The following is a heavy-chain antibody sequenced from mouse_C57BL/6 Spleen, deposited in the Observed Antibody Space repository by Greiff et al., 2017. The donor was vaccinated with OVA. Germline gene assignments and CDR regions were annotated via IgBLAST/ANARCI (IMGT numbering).Heavy chain of an antibody. CDR2: IHPNSGST. Sequence: QVQLQQPGAELVKPGASVKLSCKASGYTFTSYWMHWVKQRPGQGLEWIGMIHPNSGSTNYNEKFKSKATLTVDKSTSTAYMQLSSLTSEDSAVYYCAREGDSSGLDYWGQGTTLTVSS. CDR1: GYTFTSYW. CDR3: AREGDSSGLDY. D-gene: IGHD3-2*02. V-gene: IGHV1-64*01. J-gene: IGHJ2*01.